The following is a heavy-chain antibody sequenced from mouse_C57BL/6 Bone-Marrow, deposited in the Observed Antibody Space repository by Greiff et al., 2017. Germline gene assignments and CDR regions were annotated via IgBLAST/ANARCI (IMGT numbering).Heavy chain of an antibody. Sequence: VQLQESGAELARPGASVKLSCKASGYTFTSYGISWVKQRTGQGLEWIGEIYPRSGNTYYNEKFKGKATLTADKSSSTAYMELRSLTSEDSAVYFCARWGGNYRNYFDYWGQGTTLTVSS. CDR1: GYTFTSYG. J-gene: IGHJ2*01. CDR2: IYPRSGNT. D-gene: IGHD2-1*01. V-gene: IGHV1-81*01. CDR3: ARWGGNYRNYFDY.